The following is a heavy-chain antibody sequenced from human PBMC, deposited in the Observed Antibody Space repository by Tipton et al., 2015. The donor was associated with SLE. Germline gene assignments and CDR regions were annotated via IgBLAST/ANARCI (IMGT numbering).Heavy chain of an antibody. CDR3: ARGPRSMGGSTRVDT. J-gene: IGHJ4*02. D-gene: IGHD2-2*01. CDR2: IYTSGST. Sequence: TLSLTCTVSGGSVSSGSYYWSWIRQPAGKGLEWIGYIYTSGSTNYNPSLKSRVTISVDTSKNQLSLRVSSVTAADTAVYYCARGPRSMGGSTRVDTWGQGTLVTVSS. CDR1: GGSVSSGSYY. V-gene: IGHV4-61*09.